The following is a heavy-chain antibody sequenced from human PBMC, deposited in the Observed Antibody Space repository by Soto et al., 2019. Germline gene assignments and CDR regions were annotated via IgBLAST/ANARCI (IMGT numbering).Heavy chain of an antibody. J-gene: IGHJ4*02. Sequence: QVQLVESGGGVVQPGRSLRLSCAASGFTFSSYAMHWVRQAPGKGLEWVAVISYDGSNKYYADSVKGRFTISRDNSKNTLYLQMNSLRAEDTAVYYCATRGDYYDSSGYYYDYFDYWGQGTLVTVSS. CDR1: GFTFSSYA. CDR2: ISYDGSNK. D-gene: IGHD3-22*01. CDR3: ATRGDYYDSSGYYYDYFDY. V-gene: IGHV3-30-3*01.